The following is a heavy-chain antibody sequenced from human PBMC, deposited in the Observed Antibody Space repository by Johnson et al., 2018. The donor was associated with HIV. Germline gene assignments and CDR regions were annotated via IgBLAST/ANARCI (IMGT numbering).Heavy chain of an antibody. J-gene: IGHJ3*02. CDR2: ISYDGSNK. D-gene: IGHD6-19*01. Sequence: QMHLVESGGGVVQPGRSLRLSCAVSRFTFSSYAMHWVRQAPGEGLEWVAVISYDGSNKYYADSVKGRFTISRDNSKNTLYLQMNSLRPEDTAVYYCARDRQAVRGTFDIWGQGTMVTVSS. V-gene: IGHV3-30-3*01. CDR3: ARDRQAVRGTFDI. CDR1: RFTFSSYA.